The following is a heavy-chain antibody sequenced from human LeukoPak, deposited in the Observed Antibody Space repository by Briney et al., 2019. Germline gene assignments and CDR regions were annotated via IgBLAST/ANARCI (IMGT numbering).Heavy chain of an antibody. CDR3: ARAVPDDYGGNAAFDY. D-gene: IGHD4-23*01. J-gene: IGHJ4*02. CDR2: IYYSGST. CDR1: GGSISSSSYY. V-gene: IGHV4-39*07. Sequence: SETLSLTCTVSGGSISSSSYYWGWIRQPPGKGLEWIGSIYYSGSTYYNPPLKSRVTISVDTSKNQFSLKLSSVTAADTAVYYCARAVPDDYGGNAAFDYWGQGTLVTVSS.